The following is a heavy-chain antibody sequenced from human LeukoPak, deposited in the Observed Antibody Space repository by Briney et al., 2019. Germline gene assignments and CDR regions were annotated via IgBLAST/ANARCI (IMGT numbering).Heavy chain of an antibody. CDR2: INPNSGGT. V-gene: IGHV1-2*04. CDR3: ARGPPPRGYSGYEIDY. D-gene: IGHD5-12*01. J-gene: IGHJ4*02. Sequence: ASAKVSCKASGYTFTGYYMHWVRQAPRQGLEWMGWINPNSGGTDYAQKFQGWVTMTRDTSISTAYMELSRLRSDDTAVYYCARGPPPRGYSGYEIDYWGQGTLVTVSS. CDR1: GYTFTGYY.